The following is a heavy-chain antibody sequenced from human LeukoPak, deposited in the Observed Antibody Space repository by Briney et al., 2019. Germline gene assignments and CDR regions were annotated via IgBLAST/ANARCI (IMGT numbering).Heavy chain of an antibody. CDR2: ISYDGSNT. Sequence: GGSLRLSCAASGFSFSTYGMHWVRQAPGKGLEWVSFISYDGSNTYYADSVKGRFTIPRDNAKNTLYLQMNSLRAEDTAVYYCARGGGYSYGSFDYWGQGTLVTVPS. D-gene: IGHD5-18*01. CDR3: ARGGGYSYGSFDY. V-gene: IGHV3-30*12. J-gene: IGHJ4*02. CDR1: GFSFSTYG.